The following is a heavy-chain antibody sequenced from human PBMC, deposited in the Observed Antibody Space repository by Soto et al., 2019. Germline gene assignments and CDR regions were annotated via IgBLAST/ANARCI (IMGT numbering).Heavy chain of an antibody. J-gene: IGHJ2*01. Sequence: QVQLVQSGAEVKKPGASVKVSCKASGYTFTDYYMHWVRQAPGQGLEWMGWINPNSGGTKYAQKFQAWVTMTADTSISTAYLELGRLRSYHTAVYYCAREIRSGYYKYWDFDLWGRGTLVTVSS. V-gene: IGHV1-2*04. D-gene: IGHD3-3*01. CDR1: GYTFTDYY. CDR2: INPNSGGT. CDR3: AREIRSGYYKYWDFDL.